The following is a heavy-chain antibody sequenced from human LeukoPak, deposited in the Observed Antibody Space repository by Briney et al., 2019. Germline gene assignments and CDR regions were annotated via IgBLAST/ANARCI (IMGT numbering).Heavy chain of an antibody. J-gene: IGHJ4*02. D-gene: IGHD5-12*01. V-gene: IGHV1-18*01. CDR2: ISAYNGNT. Sequence: GASVKVSCKASGYTFTSYGISWVRQAPGQGLEWMGWISAYNGNTNYAQKLQGRVTMTTDTSTSTAYMELSSLRSEDTAVYYCARGGRGYSGYDGTRFDYWGQGTLVTVSS. CDR1: GYTFTSYG. CDR3: ARGGRGYSGYDGTRFDY.